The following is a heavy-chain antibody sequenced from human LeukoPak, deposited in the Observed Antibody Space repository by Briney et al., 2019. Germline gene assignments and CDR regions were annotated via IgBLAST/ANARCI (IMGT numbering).Heavy chain of an antibody. CDR1: GFIFSNYS. CDR2: ISCSGGST. D-gene: IGHD1-26*01. CDR3: AKSGYYRFDY. J-gene: IGHJ4*02. Sequence: GGSLRLSCAASGFIFSNYSINWVRQPRGKGLELVSAISCSGGSTYYAASVKGRFTISNDNYKNTLYLKMNSLRAGETAVYYCAKSGYYRFDYWGQGTLVTVSS. V-gene: IGHV3-23*01.